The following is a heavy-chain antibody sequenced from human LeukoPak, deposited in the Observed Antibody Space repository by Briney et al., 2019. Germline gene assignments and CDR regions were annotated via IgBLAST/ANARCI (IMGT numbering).Heavy chain of an antibody. V-gene: IGHV3-49*04. CDR2: IRSKAYGGTT. CDR3: SRGPTQQWLYFGTDV. CDR1: GFTFGDHA. J-gene: IGHJ6*02. Sequence: GGSLRLSCTASGFTFGDHAMSWVRQAPGKGLEWLGFIRSKAYGGTTEYAASAKGRFTISRDDSKSIAYLQMNSLTTEDTVVYYCSRGPTQQWLYFGTDVWGQGTTVIVSS. D-gene: IGHD5-18*01.